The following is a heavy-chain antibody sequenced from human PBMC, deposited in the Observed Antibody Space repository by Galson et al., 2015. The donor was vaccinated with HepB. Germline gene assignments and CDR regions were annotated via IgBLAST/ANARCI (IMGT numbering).Heavy chain of an antibody. CDR2: ISATGTPI. D-gene: IGHD3-22*01. CDR1: GFTFSSYN. CDR3: ARDVGYYDSSGYPRPSSCFDY. Sequence: SLRLSCAASGFTFSSYNMNWVRQAPGKGLDWISYISATGTPIDSADSVKGRFNITRDNAKNSLYLQMNSLRAEDTAVYYCARDVGYYDSSGYPRPSSCFDYWGQGTLVTVSS. V-gene: IGHV3-48*03. J-gene: IGHJ4*02.